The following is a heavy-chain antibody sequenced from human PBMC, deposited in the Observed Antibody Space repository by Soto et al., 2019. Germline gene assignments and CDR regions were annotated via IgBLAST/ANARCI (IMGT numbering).Heavy chain of an antibody. CDR3: AGDVHYYASDY. D-gene: IGHD3-10*01. J-gene: IGHJ4*02. CDR1: GVSFSDHY. V-gene: IGHV3-11*01. CDR2: ISGGGSTI. Sequence: GGSLRLACVASGVSFSDHYMTWIRQAPGKGLEWVSYISGGGSTIYYADSVKGRFTVSRDNAKNSLYLQMDSLRAEDTAIYYCAGDVHYYASDYWGQGPLVTVSS.